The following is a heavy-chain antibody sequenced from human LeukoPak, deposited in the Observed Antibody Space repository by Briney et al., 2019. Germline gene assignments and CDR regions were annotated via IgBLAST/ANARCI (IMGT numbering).Heavy chain of an antibody. CDR1: GGSISSSRSY. J-gene: IGHJ5*02. CDR2: VYYNGDT. Sequence: SETLSLTCSVSGGSISSSRSYWGWIRQTPGKGLEWVGSVYYNGDTYYNPSFKSRVSMSVDTAKNQISLILTSVTAADTAVYYCSREGYSCPNWFDTWGQGTLVTVSS. D-gene: IGHD4-11*01. CDR3: SREGYSCPNWFDT. V-gene: IGHV4-39*07.